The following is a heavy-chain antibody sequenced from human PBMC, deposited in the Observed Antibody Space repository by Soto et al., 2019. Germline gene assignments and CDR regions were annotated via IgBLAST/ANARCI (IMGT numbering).Heavy chain of an antibody. CDR2: IYHSGRT. J-gene: IGHJ5*02. D-gene: IGHD4-17*01. V-gene: IGHV4-4*02. Sequence: SETLSLTCFVSGDSIITGSWWTWVRQSPGKGLEWIGEIYHSGRTDYNPSLKSRVTISVDKSKSQFSLQLTSVTAADTAVYFCARRTTVTRDWFDPWGQGTLVTVSS. CDR1: GDSIITGSW. CDR3: ARRTTVTRDWFDP.